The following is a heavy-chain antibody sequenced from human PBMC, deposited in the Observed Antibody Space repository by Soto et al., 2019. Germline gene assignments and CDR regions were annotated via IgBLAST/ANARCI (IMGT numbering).Heavy chain of an antibody. CDR1: GFTFSNYY. V-gene: IGHV3-11*01. CDR2: ITSSGTTT. D-gene: IGHD6-19*01. J-gene: IGHJ4*02. Sequence: PVGSLRLSCAASGFTFSNYYMAWIRQAPGKGLEWVSYITSSGTTTSYADSVRGRFAISRDKNSLFLQMNSLRGEDTAVYFCASLAVSGHSDYWGQGTLVTVSS. CDR3: ASLAVSGHSDY.